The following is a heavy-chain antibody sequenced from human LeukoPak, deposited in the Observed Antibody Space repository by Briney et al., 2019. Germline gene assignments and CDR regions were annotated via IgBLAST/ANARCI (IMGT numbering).Heavy chain of an antibody. D-gene: IGHD1-1*01. V-gene: IGHV4-34*01. CDR1: GGSFSGYY. CDR3: ARDNEGGYWYFDL. Sequence: PSETLSLTCAVYGGSFSGYYWSWIRQPPGKGLEWIGEINHSGSTYYNPSLNSRVTISLDMSKNQFSLRLTSVTAADTAVYYCARDNEGGYWYFDLWGRGTLVTVSS. CDR2: INHSGST. J-gene: IGHJ2*01.